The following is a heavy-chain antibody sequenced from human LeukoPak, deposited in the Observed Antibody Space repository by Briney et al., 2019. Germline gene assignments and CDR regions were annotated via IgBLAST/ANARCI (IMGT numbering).Heavy chain of an antibody. J-gene: IGHJ4*02. Sequence: QPGGSLRLSCAASGFTVRNYAMNWVRQAPGKGLEWVSTIRESSGDTYYEDSVKGRFTISRGISKNTVYLQMISLRVEDTAVYFCAKRPISGNDKSFDYWGQGTLVTVSS. V-gene: IGHV3-23*01. D-gene: IGHD3-3*01. CDR2: IRESSGDT. CDR1: GFTVRNYA. CDR3: AKRPISGNDKSFDY.